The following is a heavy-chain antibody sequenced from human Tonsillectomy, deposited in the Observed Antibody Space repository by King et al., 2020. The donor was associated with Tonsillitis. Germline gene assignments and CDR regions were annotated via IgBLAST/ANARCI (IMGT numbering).Heavy chain of an antibody. D-gene: IGHD2/OR15-2a*01. Sequence: DVQLVESGGGLVQPGGSLRLSCAASGFTFTTYWMTWVRQPPGKGLEWVANVDHDGSQKYYVDSVSGRFTISRDNAKNSLNLQMNSLRVEDTAVYFCARVKRTTWGTNNYGMDVWGQGTTVTVSS. J-gene: IGHJ6*02. CDR3: ARVKRTTWGTNNYGMDV. CDR1: GFTFTTYW. V-gene: IGHV3-7*04. CDR2: VDHDGSQK.